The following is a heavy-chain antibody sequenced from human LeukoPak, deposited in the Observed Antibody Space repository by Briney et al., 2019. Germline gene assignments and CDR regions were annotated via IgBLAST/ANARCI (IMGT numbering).Heavy chain of an antibody. D-gene: IGHD5-24*01. CDR2: IFHSGST. CDR3: ERDESLQTGAFDV. CDR1: SGSIIITDS. Sequence: SETLSLTYAVASGSIIITDSGTGVRQSPGKGLEWIGEIFHSGSTKYNPSLKSRVTISVAKSKNQFSLNLTSVTAPDTAIYYCERDESLQTGAFDVWGQGTMVTVSS. J-gene: IGHJ3*01. V-gene: IGHV4-4*02.